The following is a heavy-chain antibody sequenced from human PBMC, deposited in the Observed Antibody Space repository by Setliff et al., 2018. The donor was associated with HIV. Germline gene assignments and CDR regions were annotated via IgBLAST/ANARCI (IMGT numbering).Heavy chain of an antibody. D-gene: IGHD1-26*01. J-gene: IGHJ4*02. CDR1: GFSLSTSGMC. CDR2: IDWDDDK. CDR3: VRMISYSPYFDY. Sequence: ASGPTLVNPTQTLTLTCTFSGFSLSTSGMCVSWIRQPPGKALEWLARIDWDDDKYYSTSLKTRLTISKDTSKNQVVLKMTNMDPVGTATYYCVRMISYSPYFDYWGQGTLVTVSS. V-gene: IGHV2-70*11.